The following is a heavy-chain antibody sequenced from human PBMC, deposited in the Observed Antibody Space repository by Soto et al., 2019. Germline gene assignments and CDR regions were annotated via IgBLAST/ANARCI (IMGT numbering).Heavy chain of an antibody. CDR2: LSGSGGVT. Sequence: EVQLLESGGGLVQPGGSLRLSCAASGFTFSSSAMSWVHQAPGKGLEWVSALSGSGGVTYSADSLKGRFTISRDNSKNTLYLQMNSLRAEDTAVYYCSKDVWTNLYGDYWGQGTLVTVSS. J-gene: IGHJ4*02. CDR3: SKDVWTNLYGDY. CDR1: GFTFSSSA. D-gene: IGHD2-8*01. V-gene: IGHV3-23*01.